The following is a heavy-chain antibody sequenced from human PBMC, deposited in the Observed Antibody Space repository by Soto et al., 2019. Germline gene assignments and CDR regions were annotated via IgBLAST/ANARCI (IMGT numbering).Heavy chain of an antibody. CDR2: IIPIFGTA. V-gene: IGHV1-69*12. CDR1: GGTFSSYA. Sequence: QVQLVQSGAEVKKPGSSVKVSCKASGGTFSSYAISWVRQAPGQGLEWMGGIIPIFGTANYAQKFQGRVTITADESTSTAYMELSSLRSEDTAVYYCARDVPITMVRGVIITEPDVPWGQGTLVTVSS. CDR3: ARDVPITMVRGVIITEPDVP. D-gene: IGHD3-10*01. J-gene: IGHJ5*02.